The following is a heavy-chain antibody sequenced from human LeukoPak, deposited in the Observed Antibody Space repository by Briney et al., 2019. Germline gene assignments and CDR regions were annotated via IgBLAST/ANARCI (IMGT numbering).Heavy chain of an antibody. CDR1: GGSISNLY. CDR3: AREAYYGAGSNWFDP. CDR2: IYYNGDT. J-gene: IGHJ5*02. V-gene: IGHV4-59*11. D-gene: IGHD3-10*01. Sequence: PSETLSLTCTLSGGSISNLYWSWIRLPPGKGLEWIGYIYYNGDTNYNPSLKSRVTISLDTSKNQFSLKLSSVTAADTAVYYCAREAYYGAGSNWFDPWGQGTLVTVSS.